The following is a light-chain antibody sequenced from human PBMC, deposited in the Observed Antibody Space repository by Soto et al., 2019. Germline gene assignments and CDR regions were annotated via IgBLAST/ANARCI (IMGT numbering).Light chain of an antibody. J-gene: IGKJ1*01. Sequence: IQLTQSPSTLPASVGDRVTLTCRSSQSISNWLAWYQQKPGTAPKLLIYHASILETAVPSRFSGNGSGTEFTLTISSLQPGDFATYYCQQYNSYSFGQGSRVEIK. CDR1: QSISNW. V-gene: IGKV1-5*01. CDR3: QQYNSYS. CDR2: HAS.